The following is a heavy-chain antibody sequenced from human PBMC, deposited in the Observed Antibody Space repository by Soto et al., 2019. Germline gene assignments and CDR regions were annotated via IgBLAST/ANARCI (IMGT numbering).Heavy chain of an antibody. J-gene: IGHJ5*02. CDR3: ARAKYPAKYYDFWSGYYTGMSWFDP. CDR2: ISGSGGST. V-gene: IGHV3-23*01. CDR1: GFTFSSYA. D-gene: IGHD3-3*01. Sequence: GGSLRLSCAASGFTFSSYAMSWVRQAPGKGLEWVSAISGSGGSTYYADSVKGRFTISRDNSKNTLYLQMNSLRAEDTAVYYCARAKYPAKYYDFWSGYYTGMSWFDPWGQGTLVTVS.